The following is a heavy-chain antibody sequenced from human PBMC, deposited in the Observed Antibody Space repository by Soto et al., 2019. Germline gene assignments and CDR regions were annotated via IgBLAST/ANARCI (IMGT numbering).Heavy chain of an antibody. J-gene: IGHJ4*02. D-gene: IGHD3-3*01. CDR1: GFTFSSYA. CDR2: ISYDGSNK. Sequence: GGSLRLSCAASGFTFSSYAMHWVRQAPGKGLEWVAVISYDGSNKYYADSVKGRFSISRDNSKNTLYLQMNSLRAEDTAVYYCARGRGYDFWSGPPYYWGQGTLVTVSS. V-gene: IGHV3-30-3*01. CDR3: ARGRGYDFWSGPPYY.